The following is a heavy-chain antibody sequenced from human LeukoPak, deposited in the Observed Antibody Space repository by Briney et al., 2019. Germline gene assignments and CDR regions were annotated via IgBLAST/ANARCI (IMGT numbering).Heavy chain of an antibody. CDR1: GGSISSGGYY. CDR2: IYYSGST. J-gene: IGHJ3*01. CDR3: ARGDFGVVIGF. V-gene: IGHV4-61*08. Sequence: PSQTLSLTCTVSGGSISSGGYYWSWIRQHPGKSLEWIGYIYYSGSTNYNPSLKSRVTISVDTSKNQFSLKLSSVTAADTAVYYCARGDFGVVIGFWGQGTMVTVSS. D-gene: IGHD3-3*01.